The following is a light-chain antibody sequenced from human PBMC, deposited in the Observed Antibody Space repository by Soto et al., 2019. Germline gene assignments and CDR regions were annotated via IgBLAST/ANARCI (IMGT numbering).Light chain of an antibody. V-gene: IGKV3-11*01. Sequence: EILFTQSPATLSLSPGERATLSCRASQSVSSYLAWYQQKPGQAPRLLIYDASNRATGIPARLSGSGSGTDFTLTIRSLEPEDSAVYYCQQRSNWPTFGQGTKVDIK. CDR2: DAS. CDR1: QSVSSY. J-gene: IGKJ1*01. CDR3: QQRSNWPT.